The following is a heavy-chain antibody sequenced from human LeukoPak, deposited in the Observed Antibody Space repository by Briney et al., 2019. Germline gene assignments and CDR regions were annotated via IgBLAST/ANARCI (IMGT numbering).Heavy chain of an antibody. Sequence: GSLRLSCAASGFSFTSYAMSWIRQPPGKGLEWIGYIYYSGSTNYNPSLKSRVTISVDTSKNQFSLKLSSVTAADTAVYYCARMGYDSSGYDAFDIWGQGTMVTVSS. J-gene: IGHJ3*02. V-gene: IGHV4-59*01. CDR2: IYYSGST. CDR3: ARMGYDSSGYDAFDI. CDR1: GFSFTSYA. D-gene: IGHD3-22*01.